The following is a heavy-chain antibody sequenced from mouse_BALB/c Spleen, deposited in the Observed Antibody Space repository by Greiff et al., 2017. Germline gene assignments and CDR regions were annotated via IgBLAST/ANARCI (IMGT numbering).Heavy chain of an antibody. V-gene: IGHV5-12-1*01. CDR2: ISSGGGST. D-gene: IGHD1-1*01. CDR1: GFAFSSYD. J-gene: IGHJ4*01. Sequence: DVHLVESGGGLVKPGGSLKLSCAASGFAFSSYDMSWVRQTPEKRLEWVAYISSGGGSTYYPDTVKGRFTISRDNAKNTLYLQMSSLKSEDTAMYYCARPPYGSSLPYYYAMDYWGQGTSVTVSS. CDR3: ARPPYGSSLPYYYAMDY.